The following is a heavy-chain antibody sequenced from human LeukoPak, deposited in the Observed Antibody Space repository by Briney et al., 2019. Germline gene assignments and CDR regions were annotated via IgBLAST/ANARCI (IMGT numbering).Heavy chain of an antibody. D-gene: IGHD5-18*01. V-gene: IGHV1-24*01. CDR1: GYTLTELS. CDR2: FDPEDGET. J-gene: IGHJ4*02. Sequence: ASVKVSCKVSGYTLTELSMHWVRQAPGKGLEWMGGFDPEDGETIYAQKFQGRVTMTEDTSTDTAYMELSSLRSEDTAVYYCATGGYSYGLLDYWGQGTLVTVSS. CDR3: ATGGYSYGLLDY.